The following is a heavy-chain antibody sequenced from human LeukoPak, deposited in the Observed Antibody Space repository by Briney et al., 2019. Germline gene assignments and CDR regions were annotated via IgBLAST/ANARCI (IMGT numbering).Heavy chain of an antibody. D-gene: IGHD3-22*01. V-gene: IGHV4-31*03. J-gene: IGHJ6*03. CDR3: ARVFYDSSGYSYYYYMAV. CDR2: MYYSGSA. Sequence: SQTLSLTCTVSGGSISSGGYSWSWIRQHPGKGLEWIGYMYYSGSAYYNPSLKSRVTISVDTSKNQFSLKLSSVTAADRAVYYFARVFYDSSGYSYYYYMAVGGKGTTATVP. CDR1: GGSISSGGYS.